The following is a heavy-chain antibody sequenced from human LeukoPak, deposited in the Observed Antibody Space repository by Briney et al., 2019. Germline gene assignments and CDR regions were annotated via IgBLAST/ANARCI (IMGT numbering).Heavy chain of an antibody. CDR1: GYTYTSYG. CDR3: ARSRYLVGYNPEAPLNDPFDY. V-gene: IGHV1-18*01. Sequence: GASVKVSCKASGYTYTSYGISWVRQAPGQALEWMGWISAYNGNTNYAQKLQGRVTMTTDTSTSTAYMELRSLRSDDTAVYYCARSRYLVGYNPEAPLNDPFDYWGQGTLVTVSS. D-gene: IGHD5-24*01. J-gene: IGHJ4*02. CDR2: ISAYNGNT.